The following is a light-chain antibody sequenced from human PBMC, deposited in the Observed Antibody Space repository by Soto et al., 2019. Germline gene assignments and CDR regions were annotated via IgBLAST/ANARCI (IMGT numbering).Light chain of an antibody. CDR1: QTISSW. CDR2: KAS. V-gene: IGKV1-5*03. J-gene: IGKJ1*01. CDR3: QHYNSYSEA. Sequence: DVKMKLSPSALSGSVGDRVTITCRASQTISSWLAWYQQKPGKAPKLLIYKASTLKSGVPSRFSGSGSGTEFTLTISSLQPDDFATYYCQHYNSYSEAFGQGTKVDIK.